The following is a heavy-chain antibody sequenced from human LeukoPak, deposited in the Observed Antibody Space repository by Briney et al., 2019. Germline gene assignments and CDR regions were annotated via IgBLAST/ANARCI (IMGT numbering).Heavy chain of an antibody. D-gene: IGHD4-17*01. V-gene: IGHV1-2*02. Sequence: ASVKVSCKASGYTFTGYYMHWVRQAPGQGLEWMGWINPNSGGTNYAQKFQGRVTMTRDTSISTAYMELSSLRSEDTAVYYCAANPYGDSHNWFDPWGQGTLVTVSS. CDR2: INPNSGGT. CDR1: GYTFTGYY. CDR3: AANPYGDSHNWFDP. J-gene: IGHJ5*02.